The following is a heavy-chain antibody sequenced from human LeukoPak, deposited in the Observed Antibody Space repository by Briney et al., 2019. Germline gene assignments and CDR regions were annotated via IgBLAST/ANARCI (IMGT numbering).Heavy chain of an antibody. CDR3: AREDAETKSFDY. V-gene: IGHV3-21*01. CDR1: GFTFSSYS. J-gene: IGHJ4*02. CDR2: ISSSSSYI. Sequence: GGSLRLSCAASGFTFSSYSMNWVRQAPGKGLEWVSSISSSSSYIYYADSVKGRFTISRDNAKNSLYLQMNSLRAEDTAVYYCAREDAETKSFDYWGQGTLVTVSS.